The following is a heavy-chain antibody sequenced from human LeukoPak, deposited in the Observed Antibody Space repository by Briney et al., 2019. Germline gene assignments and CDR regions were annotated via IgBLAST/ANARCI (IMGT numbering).Heavy chain of an antibody. J-gene: IGHJ4*02. V-gene: IGHV1-8*02. CDR3: ARGPRDY. CDR2: MNPNSTNT. Sequence: ASVTVSFKASGYTFTGYYMHWVRQAPGQGLEWMGWMNPNSTNTGYAQKFQGRVTMTRNTSRSTAYMELSSLRSEDTAVYYCARGPRDYWGQGTLVTVSS. CDR1: GYTFTGYY.